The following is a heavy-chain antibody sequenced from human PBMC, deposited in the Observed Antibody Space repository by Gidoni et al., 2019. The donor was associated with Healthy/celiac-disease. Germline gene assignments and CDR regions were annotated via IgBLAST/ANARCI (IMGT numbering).Heavy chain of an antibody. CDR2: ISGSGGST. CDR1: GFTFSSYA. J-gene: IGHJ4*02. Sequence: EVQLLESGGGLVQPGGSLRLSCAASGFTFSSYAMSWVRQAPGKGLEWVSAISGSGGSTYYADSVKGRFTISRDNSKNTLYLQMNSPRAEDTAVYYCAKWGYSSGWLGYFDYWGQGTLVTVSS. V-gene: IGHV3-23*01. D-gene: IGHD6-19*01. CDR3: AKWGYSSGWLGYFDY.